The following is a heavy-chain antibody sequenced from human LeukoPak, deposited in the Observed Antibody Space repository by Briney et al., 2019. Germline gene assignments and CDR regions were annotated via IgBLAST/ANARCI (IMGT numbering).Heavy chain of an antibody. CDR3: ARGLEPNYYDSSGYYPDDY. J-gene: IGHJ4*02. V-gene: IGHV3-74*01. CDR1: GFTFSSYW. CDR2: INSEGSST. Sequence: GGSLRLSCAASGFTFSSYWMHWVRQAPGKGLVWVSRINSEGSSTSHADSVKGQFTISRDNAKNTLYLQMNSLRAEDTAVYYCARGLEPNYYDSSGYYPDDYWGQGTLVTVSS. D-gene: IGHD3-22*01.